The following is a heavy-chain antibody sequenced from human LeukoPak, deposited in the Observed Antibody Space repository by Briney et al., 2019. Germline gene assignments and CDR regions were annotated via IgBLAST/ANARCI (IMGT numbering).Heavy chain of an antibody. CDR2: IIPIFGTA. J-gene: IGHJ4*02. CDR1: GGTFSSYA. CDR3: ARDTAAVAGNDFDY. Sequence: ASVKVSCKASGGTFSSYAISWVRQAPGQGLEWMGGIIPIFGTANYAQKFQGRVTITADESTSTAYMELRSLRSDDTAVYYCARDTAAVAGNDFDYWGQGTLVTVSS. D-gene: IGHD6-19*01. V-gene: IGHV1-69*13.